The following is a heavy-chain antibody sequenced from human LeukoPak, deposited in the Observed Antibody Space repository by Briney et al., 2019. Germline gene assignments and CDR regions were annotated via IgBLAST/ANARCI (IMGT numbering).Heavy chain of an antibody. V-gene: IGHV3-30*04. D-gene: IGHD6-13*01. CDR3: ARDRSGTEHFDY. J-gene: IGHJ4*02. Sequence: WGSLRLSCAASGFTFSSYAMHWVRQAPGKGLEWVAVISYDGSNKYYADSVKGRFTISRDNSKNTLYLQMNSLRAEDTAVYYCARDRSGTEHFDYWGQGTLVTVSS. CDR1: GFTFSSYA. CDR2: ISYDGSNK.